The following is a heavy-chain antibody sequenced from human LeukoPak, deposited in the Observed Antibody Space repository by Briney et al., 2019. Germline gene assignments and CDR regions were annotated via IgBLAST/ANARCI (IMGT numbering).Heavy chain of an antibody. CDR3: AIGWYYFDY. Sequence: PSETLSLTCTVSGDSIRTYYWSWIRQPPRRGLEWIGYIYYNGNTNYSPSLKSRVTMSVDTSKNQFSLRLSSVTAADTAVYYCAIGWYYFDYWGQGALVTVSS. CDR1: GDSIRTYY. D-gene: IGHD6-19*01. CDR2: IYYNGNT. V-gene: IGHV4-59*01. J-gene: IGHJ4*02.